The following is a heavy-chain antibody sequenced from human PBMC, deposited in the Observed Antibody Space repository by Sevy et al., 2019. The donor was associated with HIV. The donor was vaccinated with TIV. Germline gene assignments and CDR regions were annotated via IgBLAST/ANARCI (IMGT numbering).Heavy chain of an antibody. D-gene: IGHD2-2*01. Sequence: ASVKVSCKASGGTFSSYAISWVRQAPGQGLEWMGGIIPIFGTANYAQKFQGRVTITADESTSTAYMELSSLRSEDTAVYYCARGLGYCSSTSCHDYYYYMDVWGKGTTVTVSS. CDR3: ARGLGYCSSTSCHDYYYYMDV. CDR1: GGTFSSYA. CDR2: IIPIFGTA. J-gene: IGHJ6*03. V-gene: IGHV1-69*13.